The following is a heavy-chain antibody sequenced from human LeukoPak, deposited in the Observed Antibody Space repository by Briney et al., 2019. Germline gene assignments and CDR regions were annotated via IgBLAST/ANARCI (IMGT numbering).Heavy chain of an antibody. J-gene: IGHJ4*02. V-gene: IGHV3-21*01. CDR3: ATQGGGGSYFKVYYFDY. Sequence: GGSLRLSCTASGFIFSTYSMSWVRQAPGKGLEWVSLIGSTSAFAMYADSVKGRFTISRDNAKNSLYLQMNSLRAEDTAVYYCATQGGGGSYFKVYYFDYWGQGTLVTVSS. CDR2: IGSTSAFA. D-gene: IGHD1-26*01. CDR1: GFIFSTYS.